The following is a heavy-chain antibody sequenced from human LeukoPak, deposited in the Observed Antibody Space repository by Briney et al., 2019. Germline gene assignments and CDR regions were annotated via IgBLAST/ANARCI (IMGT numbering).Heavy chain of an antibody. Sequence: GGSLRLTCAASGFTFSSYGMSWVRQAPGKGLEWVSAIRCSGGSKYYADSVKGRFTISRDNSKDTLYLQMNSLRAEDTAVYYCAKEYYDYVWGSYYFDYSGQGTLVTVSS. CDR1: GFTFSSYG. CDR2: IRCSGGSK. V-gene: IGHV3-23*01. J-gene: IGHJ4*02. CDR3: AKEYYDYVWGSYYFDY. D-gene: IGHD3-16*01.